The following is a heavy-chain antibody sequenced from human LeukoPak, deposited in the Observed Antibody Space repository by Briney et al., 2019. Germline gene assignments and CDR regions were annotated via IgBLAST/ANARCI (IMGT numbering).Heavy chain of an antibody. D-gene: IGHD3-16*02. Sequence: GGSLRLPCAASGFTFSSYWMSWGRQGPGKGLEWVANIKQDGSGKYYVDSVKGRFTISRDNAKNSLYLQMNSLRAEDTAVYYCARDANYDYVWGSYPVYWGQGTLVTVSS. CDR2: IKQDGSGK. CDR1: GFTFSSYW. CDR3: ARDANYDYVWGSYPVY. J-gene: IGHJ4*02. V-gene: IGHV3-7*01.